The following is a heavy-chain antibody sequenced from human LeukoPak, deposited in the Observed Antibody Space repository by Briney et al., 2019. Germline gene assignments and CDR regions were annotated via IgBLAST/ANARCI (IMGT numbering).Heavy chain of an antibody. D-gene: IGHD4-23*01. V-gene: IGHV4-61*02. CDR3: ARTFGGNSGRWDY. Sequence: SETLSLTCTVSGGSISSGSYYWSWIRQPAGKGLEWIGRIYTSGSTNYNPSLKSRVTISVDTSKNQFSLKLSSVTAADTAVYYCARTFGGNSGRWDYWGQGTLVTVSS. J-gene: IGHJ4*02. CDR1: GGSISSGSYY. CDR2: IYTSGST.